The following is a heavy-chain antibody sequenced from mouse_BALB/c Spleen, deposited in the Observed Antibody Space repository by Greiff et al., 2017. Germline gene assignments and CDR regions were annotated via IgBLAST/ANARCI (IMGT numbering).Heavy chain of an antibody. J-gene: IGHJ4*01. CDR3: ARVLRLGQDAMDY. V-gene: IGHV7-3*02. D-gene: IGHD1-2*01. CDR2: IRNKANGYTT. Sequence: EVMLVESGGGLVQPGGSLRLSCATSGFTFTDYYMSWVRQPPGKALEWLGFIRNKANGYTTEYSASVKGRFTISRDNSQSILYLQMNTLRAEDSATYYCARVLRLGQDAMDYWGQGTSVTVSS. CDR1: GFTFTDYY.